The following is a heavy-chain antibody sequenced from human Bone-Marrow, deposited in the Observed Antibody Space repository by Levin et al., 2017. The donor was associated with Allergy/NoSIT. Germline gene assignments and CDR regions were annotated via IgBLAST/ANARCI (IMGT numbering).Heavy chain of an antibody. Sequence: KSSGPTLVKPTQTLTLTCTFSGFSLSTSGVGVGWIRQPPGKALEWLALIYWDDDKPYSPSLKSRLTITKDTSKNQVVLTMTNMDPVDTATYYCAHRYYYGSGKYKGVFDYWGQGTLVTVSS. D-gene: IGHD3-10*01. CDR1: GFSLSTSGVG. V-gene: IGHV2-5*02. J-gene: IGHJ4*02. CDR2: IYWDDDK. CDR3: AHRYYYGSGKYKGVFDY.